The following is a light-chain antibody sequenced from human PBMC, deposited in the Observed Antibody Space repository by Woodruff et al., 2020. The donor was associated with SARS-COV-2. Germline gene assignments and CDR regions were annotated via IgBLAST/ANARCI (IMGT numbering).Light chain of an antibody. CDR3: SSYTSSSTGV. V-gene: IGLV2-14*01. CDR1: SSDVGGYNY. CDR2: EVS. J-gene: IGLJ1*01. Sequence: CTGTSSDVGGYNYVSWYQQHPGKAPKLMIYEVSNRPSGVSNRFSGSKSGNTASLTISGLQAEDEADYYCSSYTSSSTGVFGTGTKVTVL.